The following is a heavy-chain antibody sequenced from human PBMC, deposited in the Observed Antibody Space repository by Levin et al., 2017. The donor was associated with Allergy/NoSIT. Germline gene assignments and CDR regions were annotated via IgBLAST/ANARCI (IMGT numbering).Heavy chain of an antibody. V-gene: IGHV1-18*01. CDR1: GYTFTSYG. D-gene: IGHD2-15*01. Sequence: GASVKVSCKASGYTFTSYGISWVRQAPGQGLEWMGWISAYNGNTNYAQKLQGRVTMTTDTSTSTAYMELRSLRSDDTAVYYCARDAHQGRYCSGGSCYSDYWGQGTLVTVSS. CDR2: ISAYNGNT. CDR3: ARDAHQGRYCSGGSCYSDY. J-gene: IGHJ4*02.